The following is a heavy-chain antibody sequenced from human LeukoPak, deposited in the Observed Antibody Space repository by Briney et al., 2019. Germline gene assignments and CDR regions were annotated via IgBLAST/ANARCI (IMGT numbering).Heavy chain of an antibody. D-gene: IGHD2-21*02. CDR1: GFTFSSYW. J-gene: IGHJ5*02. CDR2: IKQEGSEK. Sequence: GGSLRLSCAASGFTFSSYWMSWVRQAPGKGLEWVANIKQEGSEKYYVDSVKGRFTISRDNAKNSLYLQMNSLRAEDTAVYYCARDGCGGDCRLSPDWFDPWGQGTLVTVSS. CDR3: ARDGCGGDCRLSPDWFDP. V-gene: IGHV3-7*01.